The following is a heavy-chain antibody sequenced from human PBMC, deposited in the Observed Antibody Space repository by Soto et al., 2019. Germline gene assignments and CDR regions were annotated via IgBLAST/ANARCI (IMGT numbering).Heavy chain of an antibody. D-gene: IGHD5-18*01. J-gene: IGHJ4*02. CDR1: EGYVRSRSDR. CDR2: IYYSGST. V-gene: IGHV4-61*01. Sequence: LTNSVSEGYVRSRSDRRSWNSQPPGRGLEGIGYIYYSGSTYYNPSLKSRVTISVDTSKNQFSLKLTSVTAADTAVYYCARAGAGMVQLDYCGQGTRVTGSS. CDR3: ARAGAGMVQLDY.